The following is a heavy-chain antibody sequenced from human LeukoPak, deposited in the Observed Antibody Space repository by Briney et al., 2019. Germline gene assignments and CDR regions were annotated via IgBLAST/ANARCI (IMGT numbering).Heavy chain of an antibody. CDR2: ISSSGSTI. CDR1: GFTFSDYY. CDR3: ATLDSSGYYQHDALDI. Sequence: GGSLRLSCAASGFTFSDYYMSWIRQAPGKGLEWVSYISSSGSTIYYADSVKGRFTISRDNAKNSLYLQMSSLRAEDTAVYYCATLDSSGYYQHDALDIWGQGTMVTVSS. J-gene: IGHJ3*02. D-gene: IGHD3-22*01. V-gene: IGHV3-11*01.